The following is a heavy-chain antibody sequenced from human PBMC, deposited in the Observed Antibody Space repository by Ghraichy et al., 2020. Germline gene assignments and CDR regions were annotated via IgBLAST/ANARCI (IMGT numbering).Heavy chain of an antibody. CDR2: IYYSGST. J-gene: IGHJ4*02. CDR1: GGSISSYY. Sequence: SETLSLTCTVSGGSISSYYWSWIRQPPGKGLDWIGFIYYSGSTNYNPSFKSRVTISVETSKNQFSLKLSSVTAADTAVYYCARERGGSYIDYWGQGTLVTVSS. CDR3: ARERGGSYIDY. V-gene: IGHV4-59*01. D-gene: IGHD3-16*01.